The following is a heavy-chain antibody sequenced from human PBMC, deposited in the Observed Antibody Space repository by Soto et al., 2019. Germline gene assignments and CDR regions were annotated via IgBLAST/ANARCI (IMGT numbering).Heavy chain of an antibody. CDR2: IRSKAYGGTP. CDR1: GFTFGDYA. Sequence: GSLNISSTPYGFTFGDYAMNWVRQAPGTGLEWVGFIRSKAYGGTPEYAASVKGRFTISRDDSKSIAYLQMNSLKTEDTAVYYFARSLLNGMDVWGPATTVT. CDR3: ARSLLNGMDV. V-gene: IGHV3-49*04. D-gene: IGHD2-15*01. J-gene: IGHJ6*02.